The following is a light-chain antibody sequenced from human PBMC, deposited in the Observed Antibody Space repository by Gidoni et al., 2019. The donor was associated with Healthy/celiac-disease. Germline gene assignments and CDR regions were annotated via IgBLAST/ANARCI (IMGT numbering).Light chain of an antibody. V-gene: IGLV1-40*01. CDR1: SSNIGAGYD. J-gene: IGLJ1*01. CDR2: GNS. CDR3: QSYDSSLSGYV. Sequence: QSVLTQAPSVSGAPGQRFPISCTGSSSNIGAGYDVHGYQQLPGTAPKLLIYGNSTRPSGVPDRFSGSKSGPSASLAITGLQAEDEADYSCQSYDSSLSGYVFGTGTKVTVL.